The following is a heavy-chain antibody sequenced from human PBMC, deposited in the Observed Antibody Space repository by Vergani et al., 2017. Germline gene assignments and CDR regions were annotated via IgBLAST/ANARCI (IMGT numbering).Heavy chain of an antibody. CDR1: GFTFIMHA. CDR3: AKGYYYDSSGYYLYYFDY. D-gene: IGHD3-22*01. CDR2: LSASDRRT. V-gene: IGHV3-23*01. J-gene: IGHJ4*02. Sequence: EVQLLESGGDLVQPGGSLRLSCAASGFTFIMHAMSWVRQAPGKGLEWVSTLSASDRRTHYADSVKGRFTISRDISKNTLYLQMNSLRAEDTAVYYCAKGYYYDSSGYYLYYFDYWGQGTLVTVSS.